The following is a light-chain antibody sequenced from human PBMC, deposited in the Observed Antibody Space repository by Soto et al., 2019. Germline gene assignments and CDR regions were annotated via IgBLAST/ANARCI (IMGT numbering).Light chain of an antibody. CDR2: ENN. CDR1: SGSIASNY. V-gene: IGLV6-57*04. J-gene: IGLJ2*01. Sequence: NFMLTQPHSVSESPGKTLSISCTRSSGSIASNYVQWYQQRPGSAPTTVIYENNQRLSGVPDRFSGSKSGTSASLAISGLRSEDEADYYCAAWDDSLSGVVFGGGTKVTVL. CDR3: AAWDDSLSGVV.